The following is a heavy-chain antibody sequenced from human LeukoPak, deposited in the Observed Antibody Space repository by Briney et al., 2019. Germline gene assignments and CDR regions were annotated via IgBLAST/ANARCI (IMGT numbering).Heavy chain of an antibody. CDR3: AKGDDAFDI. CDR2: ISYDGSNK. D-gene: IGHD1-26*01. V-gene: IGHV3-30*04. CDR1: GFTFSGSA. Sequence: PGGSLRLSCAASGFTFSGSALHWVRQAPGKGLEWVAVISYDGSNKYYADSVKGRFTISRDNSKNTLYLQMNSLRAEDTAVYYCAKGDDAFDIWGQGTMVTVSS. J-gene: IGHJ3*02.